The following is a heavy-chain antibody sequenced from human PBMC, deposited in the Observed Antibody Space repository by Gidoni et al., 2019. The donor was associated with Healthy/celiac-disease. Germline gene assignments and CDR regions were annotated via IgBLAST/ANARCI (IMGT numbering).Heavy chain of an antibody. CDR3: ARVSGRWLQRDFDY. V-gene: IGHV3-21*01. CDR2: ISSSSSYI. CDR1: GFTFSSYS. D-gene: IGHD1-26*01. J-gene: IGHJ4*02. Sequence: EVQLVESGGGLVKPGGSLRLSCAASGFTFSSYSMNWVRQAPGKGLEWVSSISSSSSYIYYADSVKGRFTISRDNAKNSLYLQMNSLRAEDTAVYYCARVSGRWLQRDFDYWGQGTLVTVSS.